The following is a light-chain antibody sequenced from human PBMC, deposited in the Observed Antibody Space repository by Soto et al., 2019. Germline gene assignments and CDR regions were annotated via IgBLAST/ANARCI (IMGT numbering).Light chain of an antibody. CDR1: NSNIGAGYD. CDR2: GNI. V-gene: IGLV1-40*01. Sequence: QSALTQPPSVSGAPGQRVTISCTGSNSNIGAGYDVHWYQQLPGTAPKLLIYGNINRPSGVPDRFSGSKSGTSASLALTGLQAEDEADYYCQSYDSSLSGYVFGSGTKVTVL. J-gene: IGLJ1*01. CDR3: QSYDSSLSGYV.